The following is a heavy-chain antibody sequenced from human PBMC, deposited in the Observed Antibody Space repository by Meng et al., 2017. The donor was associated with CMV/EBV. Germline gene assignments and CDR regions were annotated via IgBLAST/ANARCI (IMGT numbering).Heavy chain of an antibody. CDR2: IDWDDDQ. D-gene: IGHD4-23*01. CDR3: ALTMVVTRGFFDY. V-gene: IGHV2-70D*14. J-gene: IGHJ4*01. Sequence: SGPTLVKPTQTLTLTCTFSGFSLSNIGVRVSWIRQPPGKALEWLAHIDWDDDQFYSTSLKTRLTIPKETSKNQVVLTMTNMDPVDTATYFCALTMVVTRGFFDYWGQGTLVTVSS. CDR1: GFSLSNIGVR.